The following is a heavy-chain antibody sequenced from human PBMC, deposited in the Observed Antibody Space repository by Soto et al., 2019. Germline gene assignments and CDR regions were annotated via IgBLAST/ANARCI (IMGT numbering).Heavy chain of an antibody. CDR1: GGSISSSNW. V-gene: IGHV4-4*02. CDR3: ASDWKEGYDISNGYHYYYYYGLDV. Sequence: PSETLSLTCAVSGGSISSSNWWSWVRQPPGKGLEWIGEIYHSGSTNYNPSLKSRVTISVDKSKNQFSLKLSSVTAADTAVYYCASDWKEGYDISNGYHYYYYYGLDVWGQGTTVTVSS. J-gene: IGHJ6*02. D-gene: IGHD3-9*01. CDR2: IYHSGST.